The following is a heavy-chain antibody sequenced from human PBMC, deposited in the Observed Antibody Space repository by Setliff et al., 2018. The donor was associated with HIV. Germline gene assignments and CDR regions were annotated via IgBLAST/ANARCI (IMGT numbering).Heavy chain of an antibody. J-gene: IGHJ3*02. Sequence: GASVKVSCKASGYAFTSYGISWVRQAPGQGLEWTGWIAGYNGKTHYAVQFQDKVTLTIDATADTAYMELRRLTSDDTGVYYCAREGSSDSSPGGHDVFDIWGQGTMVTVSS. CDR2: IAGYNGKT. CDR3: AREGSSDSSPGGHDVFDI. V-gene: IGHV1-18*01. CDR1: GYAFTSYG. D-gene: IGHD3-22*01.